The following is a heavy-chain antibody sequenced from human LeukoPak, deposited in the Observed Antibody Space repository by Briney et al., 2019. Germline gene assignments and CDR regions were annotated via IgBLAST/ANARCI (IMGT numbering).Heavy chain of an antibody. D-gene: IGHD3-22*01. Sequence: ASVKVSCKASGYTFTGYYMHWVRQAPGQGLEWMGWINPNSGGTNYAQKFQGRVTMTRDTSISTAYMELSRLRSDDTAVYYCARDESVRADGYQSYWGQETLVTVSS. CDR3: ARDESVRADGYQSY. CDR1: GYTFTGYY. V-gene: IGHV1-2*02. CDR2: INPNSGGT. J-gene: IGHJ4*02.